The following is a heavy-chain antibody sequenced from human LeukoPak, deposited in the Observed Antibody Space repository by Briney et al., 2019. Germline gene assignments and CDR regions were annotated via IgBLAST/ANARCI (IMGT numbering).Heavy chain of an antibody. V-gene: IGHV4-59*08. CDR2: IYYSGGT. CDR3: ARNTAALSHTTI. Sequence: PSETLSLICTVSGGSISSYYWSWIRQPPGKGLEWIGYIYYSGGTNYKPSLKSRVTISVDTSKNQFSLKLSSVTAADTAVYYRARNTAALSHTTIWGQGTLVTVFS. D-gene: IGHD6-13*01. J-gene: IGHJ4*02. CDR1: GGSISSYY.